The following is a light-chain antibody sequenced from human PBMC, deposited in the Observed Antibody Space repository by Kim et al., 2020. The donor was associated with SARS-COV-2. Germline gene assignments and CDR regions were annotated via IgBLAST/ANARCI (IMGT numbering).Light chain of an antibody. CDR1: SSDVGGYNY. CDR3: TSYAGTNNFWV. Sequence: QSVTISCTGTSSDVGGYNYVSWHQQHPGKAPKVMIYEVSKRPSGVPDRFSGSKSGNTASLTVSGLQAEDEADYYCTSYAGTNNFWVFGGGTKLTVL. CDR2: EVS. V-gene: IGLV2-8*01. J-gene: IGLJ3*02.